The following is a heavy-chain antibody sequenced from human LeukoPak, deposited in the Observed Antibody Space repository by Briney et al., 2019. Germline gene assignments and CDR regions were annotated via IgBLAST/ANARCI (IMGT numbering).Heavy chain of an antibody. Sequence: PGGSLRLSCAASGFTFSNAWMSWVRQAPGKGLEWVGRIKSKTDGGTTDYAAPVKGRFTISRDDSENTLSLQMNTLKTEDTAVYYCTTQLTWAQTNDYWGQGTLVTVSS. CDR1: GFTFSNAW. CDR2: IKSKTDGGTT. D-gene: IGHD3-16*01. V-gene: IGHV3-15*01. CDR3: TTQLTWAQTNDY. J-gene: IGHJ4*02.